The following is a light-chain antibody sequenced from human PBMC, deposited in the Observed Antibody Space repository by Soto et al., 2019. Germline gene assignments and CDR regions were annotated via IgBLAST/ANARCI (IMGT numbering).Light chain of an antibody. Sequence: IVMTQSPSTLSVSXGERATLSXMASQSVSSNLAWYQQKPGQAPRLLIYGASTRATGIPARFSGSGSGTEFTLTISSLQSEDFAVYYCQQYNNWPKTFGQGTKVDIK. CDR2: GAS. V-gene: IGKV3-15*01. CDR3: QQYNNWPKT. CDR1: QSVSSN. J-gene: IGKJ1*01.